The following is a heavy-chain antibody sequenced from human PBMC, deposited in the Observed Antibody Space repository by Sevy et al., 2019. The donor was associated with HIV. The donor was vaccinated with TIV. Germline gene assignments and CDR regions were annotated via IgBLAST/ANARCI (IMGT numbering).Heavy chain of an antibody. J-gene: IGHJ4*02. CDR3: ATXXXXXX. Sequence: ASVKVSCKASGXTXXXXYXQXVRXAXGQGXXXMGWINXXXXXISYAQKFQGRVTMTSDTSISTVYMELSRLRSDDTAVXXXATXXXXXXWGQGTLVTVSS. CDR2: INXXXXXI. V-gene: IGHV1-2*02. CDR1: GXTXXXXY.